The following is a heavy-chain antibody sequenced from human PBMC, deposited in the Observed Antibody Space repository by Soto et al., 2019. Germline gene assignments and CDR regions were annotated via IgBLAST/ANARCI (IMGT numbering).Heavy chain of an antibody. D-gene: IGHD2-15*01. V-gene: IGHV1-18*04. CDR1: GYTFTGYG. Sequence: ASVKVSCKASGYTFTGYGISWVRQAPGQGLEWMGWISAYNGNTNYAQKLQGRVTMTTDTSTSTAYMELRSLRSDDTAVYYCAXVGYCSGGSCYQTPFDYWGQGTLVTVSS. CDR2: ISAYNGNT. CDR3: AXVGYCSGGSCYQTPFDY. J-gene: IGHJ4*02.